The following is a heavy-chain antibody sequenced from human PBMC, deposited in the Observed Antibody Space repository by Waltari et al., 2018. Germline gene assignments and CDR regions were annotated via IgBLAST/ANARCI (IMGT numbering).Heavy chain of an antibody. CDR1: GFTLGTFN. CDR2: ITTTSRII. V-gene: IGHV3-48*01. CDR3: VRDHRHGFDV. J-gene: IGHJ3*01. Sequence: EVQLIESGGNLIEPGGSLRLSCLASGFTLGTFNMHWGRQAPGKGLEWSAYITTTSRIISYADSVRGRFTISRDNAKDSLYLQMNSLRPEDTAVYHCVRDHRHGFDVWGQGTMVTVSS.